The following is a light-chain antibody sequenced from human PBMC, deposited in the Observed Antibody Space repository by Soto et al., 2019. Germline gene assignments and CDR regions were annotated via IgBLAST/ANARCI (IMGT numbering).Light chain of an antibody. J-gene: IGKJ1*01. V-gene: IGKV3-20*01. CDR1: HSVSSNF. CDR2: GAS. Sequence: EIVLTQSPGTLSLSPGDRATLSCRASHSVSSNFLAGYQQKPGQAPRLLIYGASIRATGIPDRFSGSGSGTDFTLTIRRLEPEDFAMYFCHQYGSSPRTFGQGTKVEIK. CDR3: HQYGSSPRT.